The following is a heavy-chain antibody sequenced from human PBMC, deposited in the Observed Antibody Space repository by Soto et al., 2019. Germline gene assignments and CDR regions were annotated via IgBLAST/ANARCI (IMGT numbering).Heavy chain of an antibody. Sequence: AGGSLRLSCAAYGFTFTSYAMSWVRQAPGKGLEWVSAISGSGGSSYYADSVKGRFTISRDNSKNTLFLQMNSLRAEDTAIYYCAKGGSYYYDSSGYYANWGQGTLVTVSS. J-gene: IGHJ4*02. CDR3: AKGGSYYYDSSGYYAN. D-gene: IGHD3-22*01. CDR1: GFTFTSYA. CDR2: ISGSGGSS. V-gene: IGHV3-23*01.